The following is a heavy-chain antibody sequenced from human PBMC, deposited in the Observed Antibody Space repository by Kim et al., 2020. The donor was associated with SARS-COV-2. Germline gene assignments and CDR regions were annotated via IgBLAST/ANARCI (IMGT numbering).Heavy chain of an antibody. V-gene: IGHV1-24*01. CDR1: GHTLIELF. D-gene: IGHD2-21*01. CDR2: FDPEEGEP. J-gene: IGHJ4*02. Sequence: ASVKVSCKVSGHTLIELFMYWVRQAPGKGLEWMGGFDPEEGEPTYAQPFRGRLTMTEDTSTNTAYLELNSLTFEDTAVYYCAPSRSPRRVVWWGGKDHWGQGSLVTVSS. CDR3: APSRSPRRVVWWGGKDH.